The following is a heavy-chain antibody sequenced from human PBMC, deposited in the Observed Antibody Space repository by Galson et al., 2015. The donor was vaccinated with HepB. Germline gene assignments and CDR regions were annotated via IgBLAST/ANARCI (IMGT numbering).Heavy chain of an antibody. J-gene: IGHJ4*02. CDR1: GYSFTSYW. Sequence: QSGAEVTKPGESLRISCKGSGYSFTSYWISWVRQMPGKGLEWMGRIDPSDSYTNYSPSFQGHVTISADKSISTAYLQWSSLKASDTAMYYCARQLGRGYCSGGSCYVPGYWGQGTLVTVSS. CDR3: ARQLGRGYCSGGSCYVPGY. D-gene: IGHD2-15*01. V-gene: IGHV5-10-1*01. CDR2: IDPSDSYT.